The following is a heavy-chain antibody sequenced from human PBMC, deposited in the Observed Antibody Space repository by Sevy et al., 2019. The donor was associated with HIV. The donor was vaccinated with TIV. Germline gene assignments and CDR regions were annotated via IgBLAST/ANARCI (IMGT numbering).Heavy chain of an antibody. V-gene: IGHV3-21*06. D-gene: IGHD3-10*01. J-gene: IGHJ4*02. CDR1: GFNFRDYS. Sequence: GGSLRLSCVVSGFNFRDYSVNWVRQAPGKGLEWVSSINNDGTYIFYGDSVKGRFTVSRDKAKNSLYLNMNSLRADDTAVYYCVRDGGDEYGAGSYYGPFDYWGRGTLVTVSS. CDR2: INNDGTYI. CDR3: VRDGGDEYGAGSYYGPFDY.